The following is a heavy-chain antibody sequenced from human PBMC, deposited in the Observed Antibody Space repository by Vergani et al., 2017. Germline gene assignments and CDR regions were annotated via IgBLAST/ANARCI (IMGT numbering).Heavy chain of an antibody. J-gene: IGHJ5*02. CDR2: IYSGDET. D-gene: IGHD3-10*01. Sequence: VQLAESGGGRVQPGRSLRLSCAASGSTVSGNYMTWVRQAPGKGLEWVSHIYSGDETYYADSVKGRVTISRDTSKNTLHLQINNLRVEDTAVYYCARGNYYGSGTYVDPWGQGTLVTVSS. CDR1: GSTVSGNY. V-gene: IGHV3-66*02. CDR3: ARGNYYGSGTYVDP.